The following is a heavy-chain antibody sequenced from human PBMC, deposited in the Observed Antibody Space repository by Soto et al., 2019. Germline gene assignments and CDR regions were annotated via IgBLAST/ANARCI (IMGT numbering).Heavy chain of an antibody. Sequence: QVQLVQSGAEVKKPGASVKVSCKASGYTFTGYYMHWVRQAPGQGLEWMGWINPNSGGTNYAQKFQGWINMTRETSISTAYMELSRLRSDDTAVYYCGREAGYSQNGMDVWGQGTTVTVSS. D-gene: IGHD6-13*01. CDR1: GYTFTGYY. CDR3: GREAGYSQNGMDV. J-gene: IGHJ6*02. CDR2: INPNSGGT. V-gene: IGHV1-2*04.